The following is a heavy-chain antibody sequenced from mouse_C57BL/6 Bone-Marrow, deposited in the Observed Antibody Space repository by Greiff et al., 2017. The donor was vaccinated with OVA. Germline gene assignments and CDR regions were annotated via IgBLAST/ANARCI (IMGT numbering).Heavy chain of an antibody. CDR1: GYTFTSYT. J-gene: IGHJ1*03. CDR2: INPSSGYT. CDR3: ARPLRWYFDV. Sequence: VQGVESGAELARPGASVKMSCKASGYTFTSYTMHWVKQRPGQGLEWIGYINPSSGYTKYNQKFKDKATLTADKSSSTAYMQLSSLTSEDSAVYYCARPLRWYFDVWGTGTTVTVSS. V-gene: IGHV1-4*01.